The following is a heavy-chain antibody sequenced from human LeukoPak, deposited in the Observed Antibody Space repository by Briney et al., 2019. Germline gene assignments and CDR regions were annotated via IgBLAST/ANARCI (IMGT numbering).Heavy chain of an antibody. CDR3: ARHGPADSRSYPLDY. V-gene: IGHV4-34*01. CDR2: INHSGST. D-gene: IGHD3-10*01. J-gene: IGHJ4*02. CDR1: GGSFSGYY. Sequence: SETLSLTCAVYGGSFSGYYWSWIRQPPGKGLEWIGEINHSGSTNYNPSLKSRVTISVDTSKNQISLKLSSVTAADTAVYYCARHGPADSRSYPLDYWGQGTLVTVSS.